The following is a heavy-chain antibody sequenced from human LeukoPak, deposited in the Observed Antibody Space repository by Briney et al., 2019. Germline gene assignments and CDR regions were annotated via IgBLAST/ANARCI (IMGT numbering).Heavy chain of an antibody. Sequence: ASVKVSCKASGYTFTSYGISWVRQAPGQGLEWMGWISAYNGNTNYAQKLRGRVTMTTDTSTSTAYMELRSLRSDDTAVYYCARDSATVTTSHYYYGMDVWGQGTTVTVSS. CDR1: GYTFTSYG. D-gene: IGHD4-17*01. J-gene: IGHJ6*02. V-gene: IGHV1-18*01. CDR2: ISAYNGNT. CDR3: ARDSATVTTSHYYYGMDV.